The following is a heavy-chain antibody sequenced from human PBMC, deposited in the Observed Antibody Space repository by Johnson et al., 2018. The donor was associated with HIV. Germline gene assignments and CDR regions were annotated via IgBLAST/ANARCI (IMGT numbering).Heavy chain of an antibody. V-gene: IGHV3-30*03. CDR1: QFTFSSYG. J-gene: IGHJ3*02. Sequence: QVQLVESGGGVVQPGRSLRLSCAASQFTFSSYGMHWVRQAPGKGLDWVALISYDGTKKYSAGSVKGRFTISRDNAKNFLYLQMNSLRVEDTALYYCARAPHYYDTSGYFSAAFDMWGQGTMVTVSS. CDR2: ISYDGTKK. CDR3: ARAPHYYDTSGYFSAAFDM. D-gene: IGHD3-22*01.